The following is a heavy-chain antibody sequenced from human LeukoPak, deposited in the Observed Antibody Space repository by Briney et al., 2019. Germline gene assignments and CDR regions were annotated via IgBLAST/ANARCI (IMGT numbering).Heavy chain of an antibody. CDR2: IRYDGGNK. Sequence: SGGSLRLSCAASGFTFSSYGMHWVRQAPGKGLEWVAFIRYDGGNKYYADSVKGRFTISRDNSKNTLYLQMNSLRAEDTAVYYCAKDTKAVVATGYWFDPWGQGTLVTVSS. CDR1: GFTFSSYG. D-gene: IGHD6-19*01. J-gene: IGHJ5*02. V-gene: IGHV3-30*02. CDR3: AKDTKAVVATGYWFDP.